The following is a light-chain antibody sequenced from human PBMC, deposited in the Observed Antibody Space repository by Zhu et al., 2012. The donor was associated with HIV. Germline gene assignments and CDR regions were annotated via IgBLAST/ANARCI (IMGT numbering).Light chain of an antibody. CDR1: QTVPNNY. J-gene: IGKJ2*01. CDR3: QQYGTFPRT. Sequence: DIVLTQSPGTLSLSPGERATLSCRASQTVPNNYLAWYQHKPGQAPRLLIYGTASRASGITDRFSGGGSGTDFTLTISRLDPEDFAMYYCQQYGTFPRTFGQGTKLEIK. CDR2: GTA. V-gene: IGKV3-20*01.